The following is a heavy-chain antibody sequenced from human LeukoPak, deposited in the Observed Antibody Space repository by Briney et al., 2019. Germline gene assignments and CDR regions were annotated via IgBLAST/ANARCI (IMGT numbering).Heavy chain of an antibody. V-gene: IGHV1-2*06. Sequence: APVKVSCKASEYTFTGYYMHWVRQAPGQGLEWMGRINPNSGGTNYAQKFQGRVTMTRDTSISTAYMELSRLRSDDTAVYYCARAGWYDLSGGSEYWGQGTLVTVSS. D-gene: IGHD6-19*01. CDR2: INPNSGGT. J-gene: IGHJ4*02. CDR1: EYTFTGYY. CDR3: ARAGWYDLSGGSEY.